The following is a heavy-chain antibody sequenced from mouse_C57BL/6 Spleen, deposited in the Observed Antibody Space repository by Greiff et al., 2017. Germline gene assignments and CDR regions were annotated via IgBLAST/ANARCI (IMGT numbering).Heavy chain of an antibody. CDR2: IYPGSGST. CDR1: GYTFTSYW. D-gene: IGHD1-1*02. V-gene: IGHV1-55*01. J-gene: IGHJ1*03. CDR3: ASGWDWYFDV. Sequence: VQLQQPGAELVKPGASVKMSCKASGYTFTSYWITWVKQRPGQGLEWIGDIYPGSGSTNYNEKFKSKATLTVDTSSSTAYMQLSSLTSEDAAVYYCASGWDWYFDVWGTGTTVTVSS.